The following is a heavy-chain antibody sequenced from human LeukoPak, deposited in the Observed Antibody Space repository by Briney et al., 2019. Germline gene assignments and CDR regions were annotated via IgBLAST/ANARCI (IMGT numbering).Heavy chain of an antibody. Sequence: PGGSLRLSCAVSGFNFGNAWLSWVRHSSAKGLDWVGHVKSTADGVTTDYAAIVNDRFTISTDDSKNTLYLQMDRLHTGDTGVYFCTTGHLEDYFEFWGQGILVTVAS. V-gene: IGHV3-15*01. CDR2: VKSTADGVTT. D-gene: IGHD5-24*01. J-gene: IGHJ4*02. CDR1: GFNFGNAW. CDR3: TTGHLEDYFEF.